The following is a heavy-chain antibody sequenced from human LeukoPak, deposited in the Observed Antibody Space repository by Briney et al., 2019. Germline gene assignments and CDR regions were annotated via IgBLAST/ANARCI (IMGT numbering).Heavy chain of an antibody. V-gene: IGHV1-24*01. CDR2: FDPEDGET. CDR3: ARDRRFLEPDYMDV. D-gene: IGHD3-3*01. J-gene: IGHJ6*03. CDR1: GYTLTELS. Sequence: ASVKVSCKVSGYTLTELSMHWVRQAPGKGLEWMGGFDPEDGETIYAQKFQGRVTMTEDTSTDTAYMELRSLRSDDTAVYYCARDRRFLEPDYMDVWGKGTTVTVSS.